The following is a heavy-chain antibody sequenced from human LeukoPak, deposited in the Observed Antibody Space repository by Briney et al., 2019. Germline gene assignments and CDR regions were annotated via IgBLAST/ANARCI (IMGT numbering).Heavy chain of an antibody. CDR3: ARVLGGSSVGYFDY. Sequence: PGGSLRLSCAAPGFTFSSYGMHWVRQAPGKGLEWVAGIWYDASNKYYADSVKGRFTISRGNSKNTLYLQMNSLRAEDTAVYYCARVLGGSSVGYFDYWGQGTLVTVSS. CDR1: GFTFSSYG. J-gene: IGHJ4*02. CDR2: IWYDASNK. D-gene: IGHD2-15*01. V-gene: IGHV3-33*01.